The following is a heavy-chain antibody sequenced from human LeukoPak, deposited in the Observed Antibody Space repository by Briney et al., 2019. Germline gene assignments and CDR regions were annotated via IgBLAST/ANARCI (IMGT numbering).Heavy chain of an antibody. D-gene: IGHD2-15*01. V-gene: IGHV1-2*02. J-gene: IGHJ4*02. Sequence: ASVKVSCKASGYTFTGYYMHWVRQAPGQGLEWMGWINPYTGGTNYAQKFQGRVTMTRDPSIGTVYMELSRLRSDDTAVYYCARPYCSGGSCHDYFDYWGQGTLVTVSS. CDR1: GYTFTGYY. CDR2: INPYTGGT. CDR3: ARPYCSGGSCHDYFDY.